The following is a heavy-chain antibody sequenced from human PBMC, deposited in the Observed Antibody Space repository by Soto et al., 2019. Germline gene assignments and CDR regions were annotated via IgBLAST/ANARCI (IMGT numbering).Heavy chain of an antibody. CDR2: ISAYNGNT. Sequence: ASVKVSCKASGYTFTSYVISWVRQAPGQGREWMGWISAYNGNTNYAQKLQGRVTMTTDTSTSTAYMELRSLRSDDTAVYYCAREPGYYDSSGYPGSDYFDYWGQGTLVTVSS. CDR3: AREPGYYDSSGYPGSDYFDY. J-gene: IGHJ4*02. V-gene: IGHV1-18*01. CDR1: GYTFTSYV. D-gene: IGHD3-22*01.